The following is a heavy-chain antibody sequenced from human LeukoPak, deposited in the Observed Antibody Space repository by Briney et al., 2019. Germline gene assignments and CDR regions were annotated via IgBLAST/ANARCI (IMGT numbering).Heavy chain of an antibody. CDR1: GFTFSSYS. J-gene: IGHJ4*02. D-gene: IGHD2-15*01. CDR3: AKDARRGSGGSCYACYFDY. Sequence: PGGSLRLSCAASGFTFSSYSMNWVRQAPGKGLEWVSYISSSSSTIYYADSVKGRFTISRDNSKNTLYLQMNSLRAEDTAVYYCAKDARRGSGGSCYACYFDYWGQGTLVTVSS. CDR2: ISSSSSTI. V-gene: IGHV3-48*01.